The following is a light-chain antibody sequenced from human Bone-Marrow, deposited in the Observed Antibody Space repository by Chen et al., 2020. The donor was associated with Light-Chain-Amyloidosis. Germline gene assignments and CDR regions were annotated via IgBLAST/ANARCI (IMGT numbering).Light chain of an antibody. CDR1: DLPTKY. J-gene: IGLJ2*01. CDR3: QSADSSGTYEVI. V-gene: IGLV3-25*03. CDR2: RDT. Sequence: SYELTQPPSVSVSPGQTASITCSGDDLPTKYAYWYQQKPGQAPVLVIHRDTARPSGISERFSGSSSGTTATLTSSGVQAEDEADYHCQSADSSGTYEVIFGGGTKLTVL.